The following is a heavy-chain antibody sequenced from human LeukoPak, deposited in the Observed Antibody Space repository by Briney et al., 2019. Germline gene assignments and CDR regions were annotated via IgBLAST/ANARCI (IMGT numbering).Heavy chain of an antibody. Sequence: PSQTLSLTCTVSGGSITSGDNFWNWLRQPPGKGLEWIGYIWHSGNTYYNPSLKSRVTISVDRSRNQFSLSLSSVTAADTAVYYCARDPANTPETWDFDYWSQGALVTVSS. J-gene: IGHJ4*02. CDR3: ARDPANTPETWDFDY. CDR2: IWHSGNT. V-gene: IGHV4-30-2*01. CDR1: GGSITSGDNF.